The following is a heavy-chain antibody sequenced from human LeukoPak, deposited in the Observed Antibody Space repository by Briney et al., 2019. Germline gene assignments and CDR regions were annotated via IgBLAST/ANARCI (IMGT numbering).Heavy chain of an antibody. Sequence: GGSLRLSCVASGFTFSSYWMNWVRQAPGKGLEWVSYISSSSSTIYYADSVKGRFTISRDNAKNSLYLQMNSLRDEDTAVYYCARDSAVRGVITTNWFDPWGQGTLVTVSS. J-gene: IGHJ5*02. V-gene: IGHV3-48*02. CDR3: ARDSAVRGVITTNWFDP. CDR1: GFTFSSYW. CDR2: ISSSSSTI. D-gene: IGHD3-10*01.